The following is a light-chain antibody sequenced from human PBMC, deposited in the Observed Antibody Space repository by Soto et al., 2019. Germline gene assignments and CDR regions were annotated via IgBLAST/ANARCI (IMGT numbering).Light chain of an antibody. CDR1: QSVSSSY. Sequence: EIVLTQSPGTLSLSPGERATLSCRASQSVSSSYLAWYQQKPGQAPRLLIYGASSRATGIPDRFSGSGSGTDFTLTISSLEPEDFAVYYCQQRYSWYSFGQGTKLVI. CDR2: GAS. CDR3: QQRYSWYS. J-gene: IGKJ2*03. V-gene: IGKV3-20*01.